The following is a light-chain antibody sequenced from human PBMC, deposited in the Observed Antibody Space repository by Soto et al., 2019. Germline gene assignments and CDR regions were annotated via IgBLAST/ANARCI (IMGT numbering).Light chain of an antibody. CDR3: QQYNNWPPIP. CDR1: QSVSSN. J-gene: IGKJ5*01. V-gene: IGKV3-15*01. CDR2: GAS. Sequence: EIVLTQSPDTRSLSPGERATLSCRASQSVSSNLAWYQQKPGQAPRLIIYGASTRATGIPARFSGSGSGTEFTLTISSLQSEDFAVYYGQQYNNWPPIPFGRGTQLEIK.